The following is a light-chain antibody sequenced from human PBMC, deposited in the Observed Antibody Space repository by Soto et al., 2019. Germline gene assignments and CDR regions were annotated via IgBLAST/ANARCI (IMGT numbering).Light chain of an antibody. CDR1: QSITSNY. CDR3: QQYGRSPGLFT. J-gene: IGKJ3*01. CDR2: DTS. V-gene: IGKV3-20*01. Sequence: EIVLTQSPGTLSLSPGERATLSCRASQSITSNYLAWYQQKPGQAPRLLIYDTSSRATGIPDRFSGSGSGTAFTLTITRLEPEDFAVYYCQQYGRSPGLFTFGPGTKVDFK.